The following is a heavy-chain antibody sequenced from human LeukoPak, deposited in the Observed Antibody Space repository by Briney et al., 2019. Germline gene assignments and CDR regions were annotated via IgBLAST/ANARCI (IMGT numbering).Heavy chain of an antibody. CDR2: ISYDGTNE. Sequence: PGRSLRLSCAASGFSFHYYAMHWVRQAPGKGLEWVAVISYDGTNEYYADSVKGRFTISRDNSKNTLYLQMNSLRAEDTAVYYCAKPRLRSGVSVPFDYWGQGTLVTVSS. D-gene: IGHD4-17*01. J-gene: IGHJ4*02. V-gene: IGHV3-30-3*02. CDR1: GFSFHYYA. CDR3: AKPRLRSGVSVPFDY.